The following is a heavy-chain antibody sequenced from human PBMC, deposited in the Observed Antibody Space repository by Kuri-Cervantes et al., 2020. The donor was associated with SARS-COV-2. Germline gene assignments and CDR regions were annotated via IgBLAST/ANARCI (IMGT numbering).Heavy chain of an antibody. CDR3: GRRGYDFWSGFPDY. CDR2: IKQDGSEK. CDR1: GFTFSSYW. V-gene: IGHV3-7*01. Sequence: GESLVISCAASGFTFSSYWMSWVRQAPGKGLEWVANIKQDGSEKYYVDSVKGRFTISRDNAKNSLYLQMNSLRAEDTAVYYCGRRGYDFWSGFPDYWGQGTLVTASS. D-gene: IGHD3-3*01. J-gene: IGHJ4*02.